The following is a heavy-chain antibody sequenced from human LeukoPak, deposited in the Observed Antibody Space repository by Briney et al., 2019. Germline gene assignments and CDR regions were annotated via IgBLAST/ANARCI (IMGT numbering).Heavy chain of an antibody. J-gene: IGHJ4*02. D-gene: IGHD2-2*03. CDR3: ARGLDIVVVPAAALYSDY. Sequence: SETLSLTCAVYGGSFSGYYSSWIRQPPGKGLEWIGEINHSGSTNYNPSLKSRVTISVDTSKNQFSLKLSSVTAADTAVYYCARGLDIVVVPAAALYSDYWGQGTLVTVSS. CDR2: INHSGST. V-gene: IGHV4-34*01. CDR1: GGSFSGYY.